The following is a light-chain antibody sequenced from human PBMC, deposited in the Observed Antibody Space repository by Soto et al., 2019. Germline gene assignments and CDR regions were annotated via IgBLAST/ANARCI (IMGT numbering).Light chain of an antibody. V-gene: IGKV3D-15*01. J-gene: IGKJ1*01. CDR2: GAS. Sequence: EIVMTQSPATLSVSPGERATLSCRASQSVSSNLAWYQQKPGQAPRLLIYGASTRATGIPDRFSDSGSGTDFTLTISRLEPEDFAVYYCQQYGRTSWTFGQGTKVDIK. CDR1: QSVSSN. CDR3: QQYGRTSWT.